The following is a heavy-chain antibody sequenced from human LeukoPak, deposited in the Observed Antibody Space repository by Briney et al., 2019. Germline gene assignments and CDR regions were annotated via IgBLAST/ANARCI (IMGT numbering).Heavy chain of an antibody. CDR1: GGSISSYY. J-gene: IGHJ4*02. CDR3: ARAKGQQLVLDY. D-gene: IGHD6-13*01. Sequence: SETLSLTCTVSGGSISSYYWSWIRQPPGKGLEWIGYIYYSGSTNYNPSLKSRVTISVDTSKNQFSLKLSSVTAADTAVYYCARAKGQQLVLDYWGQGTLVTVSS. CDR2: IYYSGST. V-gene: IGHV4-59*01.